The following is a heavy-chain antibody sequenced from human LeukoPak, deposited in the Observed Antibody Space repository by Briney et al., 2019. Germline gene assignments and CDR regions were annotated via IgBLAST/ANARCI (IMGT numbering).Heavy chain of an antibody. CDR1: GGSISSYY. Sequence: SETLSLTCTVSGGSISSYYWSWIRQPPGKGLEWIGYIYYSGSTNYNPSLKSRVTISVDTSKNQFSLKLSSVTAADTAVYYCARVFRSNSGGSPGGFDPWGQGTLVTVSS. J-gene: IGHJ5*02. CDR2: IYYSGST. D-gene: IGHD2-15*01. CDR3: ARVFRSNSGGSPGGFDP. V-gene: IGHV4-59*01.